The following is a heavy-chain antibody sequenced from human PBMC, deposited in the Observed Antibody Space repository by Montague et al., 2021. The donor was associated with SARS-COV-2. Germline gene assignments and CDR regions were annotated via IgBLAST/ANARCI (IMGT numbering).Heavy chain of an antibody. Sequence: SLRLSCAASRLPFNGYAMHWVRQAPGKGLEWLTFISHDESNHRYADSVKGRFTISRDNSKNTLYLQMDSLRPEDTAVYYCASGGYRSGSFYIDYWGQGTLVTVSS. D-gene: IGHD3-16*02. CDR2: ISHDESNH. V-gene: IGHV3-30*04. CDR1: RLPFNGYA. J-gene: IGHJ4*01. CDR3: ASGGYRSGSFYIDY.